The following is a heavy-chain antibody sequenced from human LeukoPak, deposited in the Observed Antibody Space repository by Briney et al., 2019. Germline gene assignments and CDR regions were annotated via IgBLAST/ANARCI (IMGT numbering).Heavy chain of an antibody. CDR1: GGSFSGYY. CDR3: ARSVWGSYRYLGY. D-gene: IGHD3-16*02. V-gene: IGHV4-34*01. Sequence: SETLSLTCAVYGGSFSGYYWSWIRQPPGKGLEWIGEINHSGTPNYNPSLKSRVTISVDTSKNQFSLKLSSVTAADTAVYYCARSVWGSYRYLGYWGQGTLVTVSS. J-gene: IGHJ4*02. CDR2: INHSGTP.